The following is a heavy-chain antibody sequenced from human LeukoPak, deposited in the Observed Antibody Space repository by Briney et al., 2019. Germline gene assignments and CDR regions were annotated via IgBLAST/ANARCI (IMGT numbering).Heavy chain of an antibody. D-gene: IGHD3-22*01. Sequence: GWSLSLSCAASGLIFSSYGMYGVRPAPGKGLEWVAVIWYDGSNKYYGDSVKGRFTIPRDNPKNKLYLQMNSLRAWQRAWHYCSKGPYREDITYLEDSTGDFDSCGQGELVTVSS. CDR2: IWYDGSNK. CDR1: GLIFSSYG. V-gene: IGHV3-33*06. J-gene: IGHJ4*02. CDR3: SKGPYREDITYLEDSTGDFDS.